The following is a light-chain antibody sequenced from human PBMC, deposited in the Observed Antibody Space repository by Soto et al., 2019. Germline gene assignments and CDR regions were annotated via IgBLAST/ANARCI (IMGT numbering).Light chain of an antibody. Sequence: EIVLTQSPGTLSLSPGERATLSCRASQTVSSTYLAWYQQKPGQAPRLLIYDASSRATGIPDRFSGSGSGTDFTLTISRLEPEDFAVYYCQQYRSSPFTFGQGTELEIK. J-gene: IGKJ2*01. V-gene: IGKV3-20*01. CDR2: DAS. CDR3: QQYRSSPFT. CDR1: QTVSSTY.